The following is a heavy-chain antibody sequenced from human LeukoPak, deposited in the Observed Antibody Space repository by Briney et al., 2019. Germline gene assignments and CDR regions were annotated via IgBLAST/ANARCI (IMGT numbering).Heavy chain of an antibody. J-gene: IGHJ4*02. Sequence: PGGSLRLPCAASGFTFSGHAMHWVRQTPGVGLEWVAIIGNDGRDQHYSESVKGRFTISRDNSKNTLFLQLNSLRPEDTALYLCARDLMWGFDYWGQGTLVTVSS. D-gene: IGHD7-27*01. CDR2: IGNDGRDQ. V-gene: IGHV3-30*02. CDR3: ARDLMWGFDY. CDR1: GFTFSGHA.